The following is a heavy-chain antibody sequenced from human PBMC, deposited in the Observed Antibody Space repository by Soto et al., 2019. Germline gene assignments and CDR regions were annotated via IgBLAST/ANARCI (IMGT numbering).Heavy chain of an antibody. Sequence: ASVKVSCKATGYTFSAYTMNSVRQAPGQSLEWMGWINAGSGNTKYSQNFQGRVSITRDTSASTVYIELTGLTSEDTAVSYCARDPETLGPRANHALDIRRQRSMVTASS. CDR1: GYTFSAYT. J-gene: IGHJ3*02. CDR2: INAGSGNT. D-gene: IGHD3-3*02. V-gene: IGHV1-3*01. CDR3: ARDPETLGPRANHALDI.